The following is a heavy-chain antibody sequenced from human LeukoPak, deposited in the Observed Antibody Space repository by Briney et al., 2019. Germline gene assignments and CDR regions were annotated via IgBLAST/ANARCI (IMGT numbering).Heavy chain of an antibody. V-gene: IGHV1-2*02. CDR3: AREVTGTLDAFDI. D-gene: IGHD1-7*01. CDR2: INPNSGGT. Sequence: AASVKVSCKASGYTFTGYYMHWVRQAPGQGLEWMGWINPNSGGTNYAQRFQGRVTMARDTSISTAYMELSRLRSDDMAVYYCAREVTGTLDAFDIWGQGTMVTVSS. J-gene: IGHJ3*02. CDR1: GYTFTGYY.